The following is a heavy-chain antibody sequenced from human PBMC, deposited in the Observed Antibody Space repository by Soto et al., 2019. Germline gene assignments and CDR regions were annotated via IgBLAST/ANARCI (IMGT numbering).Heavy chain of an antibody. CDR1: GFSLGTSGMR. Sequence: SGPTLVNPTQTLTLTCTFPGFSLGTSGMRVSWIRQPPGRALEWLARIDWDDDKFYSTSLKTRLTISKDTSKNQVVLTMTNMDPVDTATYYCARSITIFGVVSNFDYWGQGTLVTVSS. V-gene: IGHV2-70*04. CDR2: IDWDDDK. CDR3: ARSITIFGVVSNFDY. D-gene: IGHD3-3*01. J-gene: IGHJ4*02.